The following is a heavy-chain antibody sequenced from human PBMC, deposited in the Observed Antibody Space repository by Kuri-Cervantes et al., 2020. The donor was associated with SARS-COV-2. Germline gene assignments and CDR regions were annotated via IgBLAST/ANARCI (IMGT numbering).Heavy chain of an antibody. V-gene: IGHV4-39*07. Sequence: GSLRLSCTVSGGSISSSSYYWGWIRQPPGKGLEWIGSIYYSGSTYYNPSLKSRVTISVDTSKNQFSLKLSSVTAADTAVYYCARGVGCSGGSCYEGPYYYYGMDVWGQGTTVTVSS. CDR1: GGSISSSSYY. CDR2: IYYSGST. J-gene: IGHJ6*02. CDR3: ARGVGCSGGSCYEGPYYYYGMDV. D-gene: IGHD2-15*01.